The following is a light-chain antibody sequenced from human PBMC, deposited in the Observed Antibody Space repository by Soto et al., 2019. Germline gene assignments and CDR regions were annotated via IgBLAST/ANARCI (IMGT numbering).Light chain of an antibody. CDR1: QSVTTF. J-gene: IGKJ4*01. Sequence: EIVLTQSPVTLSLSPGERATLSCRASQSVTTFLAWYQQKPGQAPRLLIYDASKSATGIPARFSGCGSGTDFTLTISSREPEDFAVYYCQQRTNWPLTFGGGTKVEIK. CDR3: QQRTNWPLT. CDR2: DAS. V-gene: IGKV3-11*01.